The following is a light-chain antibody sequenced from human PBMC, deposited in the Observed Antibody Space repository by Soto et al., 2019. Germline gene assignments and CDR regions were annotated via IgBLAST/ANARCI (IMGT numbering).Light chain of an antibody. V-gene: IGLV1-40*01. CDR3: QSYDSSLSGWV. CDR1: RSNIGAGYD. Sequence: QSVLTQPPSVSGVPGQRVTISCTGSRSNIGAGYDVHWYQHLPGTAPKLLIYGNSNRPSGVPDRFSGSKSGTSASLAITGLQAEDEADYYCQSYDSSLSGWVFGGGTKVTVL. CDR2: GNS. J-gene: IGLJ3*02.